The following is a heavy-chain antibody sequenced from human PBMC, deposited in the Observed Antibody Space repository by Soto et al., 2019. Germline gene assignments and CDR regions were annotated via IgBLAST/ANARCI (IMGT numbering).Heavy chain of an antibody. CDR1: GFGFNFFG. CDR2: ISGDASRI. Sequence: QVQLVESGGGVVQPGTSLRLSCVASGFGFNFFGIHWVRQAPGKGLEWVAGISGDASRIYYADVLKGRVTISRVNSENTLYLQMNSLRPEDTALYYCARDRDAGWFVMDVWGQGTTVTV. CDR3: ARDRDAGWFVMDV. D-gene: IGHD3-10*01. J-gene: IGHJ6*02. V-gene: IGHV3-30*03.